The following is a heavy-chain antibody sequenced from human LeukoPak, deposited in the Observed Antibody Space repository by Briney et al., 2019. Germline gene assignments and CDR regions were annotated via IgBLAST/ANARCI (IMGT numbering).Heavy chain of an antibody. Sequence: GASVKVSCKASGCTFTSYYMHWVRQAPGQGLEWMGITNPSGGSTSYAQKFQGRVTMTRDTSTSTVYMELSSLRSEDTAVYYCARGGGEEDSGYDYSEAFDIWGQGTMVTVSS. CDR1: GCTFTSYY. CDR2: TNPSGGST. CDR3: ARGGGEEDSGYDYSEAFDI. J-gene: IGHJ3*02. V-gene: IGHV1-46*01. D-gene: IGHD5-12*01.